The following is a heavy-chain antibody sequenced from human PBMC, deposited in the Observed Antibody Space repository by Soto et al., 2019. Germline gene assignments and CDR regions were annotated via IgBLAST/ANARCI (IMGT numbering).Heavy chain of an antibody. D-gene: IGHD4-17*01. CDR1: GFTFSSYG. Sequence: GGSLRLSCSASGFTFSSYGMHGVRQAPGKGLEWVAVIWYDGSNKYYADSVKGRFTISRDNSKNTLYLQMNSLRAEDTAVYYCARDEYGDYGHYYYGMDVWGQGTTVTVSS. CDR2: IWYDGSNK. V-gene: IGHV3-33*01. CDR3: ARDEYGDYGHYYYGMDV. J-gene: IGHJ6*02.